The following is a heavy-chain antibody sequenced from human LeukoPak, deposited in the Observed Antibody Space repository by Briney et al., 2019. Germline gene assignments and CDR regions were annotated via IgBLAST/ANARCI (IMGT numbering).Heavy chain of an antibody. J-gene: IGHJ3*02. D-gene: IGHD3-10*01. Sequence: PSETLSLTCAVYGGSFSGYYWSWIRQPPGKGLEWIGEINHSGSTNYNPSLKSRVTISVDTSKNQFSLKLSSVTAADTAVYYCSCDSAWFLAFDIWGQGTMVTVSS. CDR2: INHSGST. CDR1: GGSFSGYY. V-gene: IGHV4-34*01. CDR3: SCDSAWFLAFDI.